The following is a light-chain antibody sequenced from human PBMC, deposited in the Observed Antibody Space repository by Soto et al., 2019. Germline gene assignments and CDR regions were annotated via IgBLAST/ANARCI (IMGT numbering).Light chain of an antibody. V-gene: IGKV3-11*01. CDR3: KQYNNWPLT. J-gene: IGKJ4*01. Sequence: EIVLTQSPATLSSSPGERATLSCRASQSIDTYLAWYQQKPGQAPRLLIYDASDRATGIQARFSGSGSGTAFTLTIRGLEPEDFALYYCKQYNNWPLTFGGGTKVDNK. CDR2: DAS. CDR1: QSIDTY.